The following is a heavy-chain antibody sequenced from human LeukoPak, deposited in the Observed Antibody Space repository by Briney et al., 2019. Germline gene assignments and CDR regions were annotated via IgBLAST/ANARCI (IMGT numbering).Heavy chain of an antibody. J-gene: IGHJ6*03. D-gene: IGHD5-18*01. CDR1: GGSFSGYY. Sequence: SETLSLTCAVYGGSFSGYYWSWIRQPPGKGLEWIGEINHSGSTNYNPSLKSRVTISVDTSKNQFSLKLSSVTAADTAVYYCARGDSGYSSDYYYYYMDVWGKGTTVTVSS. CDR2: INHSGST. CDR3: ARGDSGYSSDYYYYYMDV. V-gene: IGHV4-34*01.